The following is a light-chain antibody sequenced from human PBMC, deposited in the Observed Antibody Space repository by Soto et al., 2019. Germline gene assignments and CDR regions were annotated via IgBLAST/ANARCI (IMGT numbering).Light chain of an antibody. J-gene: IGLJ1*01. Sequence: LTQPASVSGSPGQSITISCTGTSSDVGGYNYVSWYQHHPGKAPKLMIYEVTNRPSGVSIRFSGSKSGTTASLTISGLQAEDEADYYCLSFTSSFTYIFGTGTKVTVL. CDR2: EVT. CDR3: LSFTSSFTYI. V-gene: IGLV2-14*01. CDR1: SSDVGGYNY.